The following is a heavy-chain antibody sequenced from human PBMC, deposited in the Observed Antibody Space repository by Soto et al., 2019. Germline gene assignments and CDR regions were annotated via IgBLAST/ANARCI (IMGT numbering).Heavy chain of an antibody. CDR3: ARHSYYSNPLRFDP. CDR1: GGSISSYH. J-gene: IGHJ5*02. V-gene: IGHV4-59*08. CDR2: IYYSGST. Sequence: SETLSLTCTVSGGSISSYHWSWIRQPPGKGLEWIGYIYYSGSTNYNPSLKSRVTISVDTSKNQFSLRLSSVTAAETAVYYCARHSYYSNPLRFDPWGQGTLVTVSS. D-gene: IGHD4-4*01.